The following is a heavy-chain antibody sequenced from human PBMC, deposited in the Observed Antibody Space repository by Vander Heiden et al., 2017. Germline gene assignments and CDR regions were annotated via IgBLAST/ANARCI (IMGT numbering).Heavy chain of an antibody. D-gene: IGHD2-15*01. V-gene: IGHV3-23*01. CDR1: GFSFSNYA. CDR3: AKARSGYCSGGSCHFYYNYAMDV. J-gene: IGHJ6*02. Sequence: EVQLLESGGGFVHPGGSLRLSCAASGFSFSNYAMSWVRQAPGKGLEWVSVISSSGDTRYFADSVTGRFTFSRDNSKNTLSLQMNSLRAEDTAIYYCAKARSGYCSGGSCHFYYNYAMDVWGQGATVTVSS. CDR2: ISSSGDTR.